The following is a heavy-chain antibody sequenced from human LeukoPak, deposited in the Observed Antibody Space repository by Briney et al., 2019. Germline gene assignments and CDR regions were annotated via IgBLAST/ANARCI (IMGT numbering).Heavy chain of an antibody. D-gene: IGHD1-1*01. Sequence: PGGSLRLSCAASGFTFSSYSMNWVRQGPGKGLEWISSIRSSSGDIHYADSVKGRFTISRDNAKNSLYLQMNSLRSEDTAVYYCAAKELERHGGTDAFDIWGQGTMVTVSS. CDR3: AAKELERHGGTDAFDI. CDR2: IRSSSGDI. CDR1: GFTFSSYS. V-gene: IGHV3-21*04. J-gene: IGHJ3*02.